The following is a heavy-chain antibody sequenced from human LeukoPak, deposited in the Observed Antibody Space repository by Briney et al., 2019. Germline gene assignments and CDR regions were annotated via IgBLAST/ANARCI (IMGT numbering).Heavy chain of an antibody. CDR2: IKQDGSEK. CDR1: GFTFSSYW. V-gene: IGHV3-7*01. CDR3: ARRPYSSSWYNLNWYFDL. Sequence: GGSLRLSCAASGFTFSSYWMSWVRQAPGKGLEWVASIKQDGSEKYYVDSVKGRFTISRDNAKNSLYLQMNSLRAEDTAVYYCARRPYSSSWYNLNWYFDLWGRGTLVTVSS. J-gene: IGHJ2*01. D-gene: IGHD6-13*01.